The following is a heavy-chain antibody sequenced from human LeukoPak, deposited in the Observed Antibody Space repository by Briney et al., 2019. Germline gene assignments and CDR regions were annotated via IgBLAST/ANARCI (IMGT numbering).Heavy chain of an antibody. D-gene: IGHD4-17*01. CDR2: ISSSSSYI. CDR1: GFTFSSYS. CDR3: ARDWKLYGDYYAFDM. V-gene: IGHV3-21*01. Sequence: GGSLRLSCAASGFTFSSYSMNWVRQAPGKGLEWVSSISSSSSYIYYADSVKGRFTISRDNAKNSLYLQVSSLRAEDTAVYYCARDWKLYGDYYAFDMWGQGTMVTVSS. J-gene: IGHJ3*02.